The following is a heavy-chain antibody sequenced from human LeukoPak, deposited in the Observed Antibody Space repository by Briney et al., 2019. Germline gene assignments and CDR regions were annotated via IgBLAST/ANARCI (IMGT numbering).Heavy chain of an antibody. CDR2: ISSGGSTI. CDR3: AKSKQLAPWDY. Sequence: PGGSLRLSCAASGFTFSSYEMNWVRQAPGKGLEWVSYISSGGSTIYYADSVKGRFTISRDNSKNTLYLQMNSLRAEDTAVYYCAKSKQLAPWDYWGQGTLVTVSS. V-gene: IGHV3-48*03. J-gene: IGHJ4*02. CDR1: GFTFSSYE. D-gene: IGHD1-1*01.